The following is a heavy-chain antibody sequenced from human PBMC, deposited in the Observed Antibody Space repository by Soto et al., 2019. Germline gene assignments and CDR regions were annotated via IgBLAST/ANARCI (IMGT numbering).Heavy chain of an antibody. CDR3: ARTTNTYYYDSSGRKRGYYFDY. D-gene: IGHD3-22*01. J-gene: IGHJ4*02. CDR2: IYYSGST. V-gene: IGHV4-30-4*01. Sequence: SETLSLTCTVSGGSISSGDYYWSWIRQPPGKGLEWIGYIYYSGSTYYNPSLQSRVTISVDTSKNQFSLKLSSVTAADTAVYYCARTTNTYYYDSSGRKRGYYFDYWGQGTLVTVSS. CDR1: GGSISSGDYY.